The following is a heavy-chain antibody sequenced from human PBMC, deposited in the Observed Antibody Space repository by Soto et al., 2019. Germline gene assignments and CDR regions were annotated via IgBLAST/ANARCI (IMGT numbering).Heavy chain of an antibody. CDR1: GFSVSSNY. D-gene: IGHD5-18*01. CDR3: VRGRYGWEIH. J-gene: IGHJ4*02. CDR2: LYSGGAT. Sequence: EVRLVESGGGLVQPGGSLRLSCAASGFSVSSNYMTWVRQAPGKGLEWVSLLYSGGATHYEASVKGRFTFSSDSSQNALFLQLNSLRIEDTATYYCVRGRYGWEIHGGQGTKVTVSS. V-gene: IGHV3-53*04.